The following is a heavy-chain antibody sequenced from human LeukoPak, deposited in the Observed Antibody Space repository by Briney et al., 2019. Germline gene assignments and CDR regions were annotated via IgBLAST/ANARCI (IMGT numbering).Heavy chain of an antibody. D-gene: IGHD3-10*01. Sequence: GGSLRLSCAASGFTFSSYAMSWVRQAPGKGLEWVSAISGSGGSTYYAHSVKGRFTISRDNSKNTLYLQMNSLRAEDTAVYYCAKDRGDSNWFDPWGQGTLVTVSS. CDR2: ISGSGGST. J-gene: IGHJ5*02. CDR1: GFTFSSYA. V-gene: IGHV3-23*01. CDR3: AKDRGDSNWFDP.